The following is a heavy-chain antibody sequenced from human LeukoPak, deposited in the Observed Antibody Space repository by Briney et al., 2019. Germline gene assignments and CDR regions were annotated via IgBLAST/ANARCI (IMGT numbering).Heavy chain of an antibody. CDR2: INHSGST. CDR1: GGSFSGYY. Sequence: SETLSLTCAVYGGSFSGYYWSWIRQPPGKGLEWIGEINHSGSTNYNPSLKSRVTISVDTSKNQFSLKLSSVTAADTAVYYCARHVRTYYYDSSGYIHYFDYWGQGTLVTVS. J-gene: IGHJ4*02. V-gene: IGHV4-34*01. CDR3: ARHVRTYYYDSSGYIHYFDY. D-gene: IGHD3-22*01.